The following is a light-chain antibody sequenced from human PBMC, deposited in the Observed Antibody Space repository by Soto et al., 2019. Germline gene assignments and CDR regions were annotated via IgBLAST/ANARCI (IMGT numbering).Light chain of an antibody. CDR2: GTS. CDR1: QSVPSTY. CDR3: QQYGGTVLYT. J-gene: IGKJ2*01. V-gene: IGKV3-20*01. Sequence: EIVLTQSPGTLSLSPGESVTLSCRASQSVPSTYLAWYQQKPGQAPRLLIYGTSRSATGIPDRLSGSVSGTDFTLSISRLVPVDWAVYYCQQYGGTVLYTCGQGTKLEIK.